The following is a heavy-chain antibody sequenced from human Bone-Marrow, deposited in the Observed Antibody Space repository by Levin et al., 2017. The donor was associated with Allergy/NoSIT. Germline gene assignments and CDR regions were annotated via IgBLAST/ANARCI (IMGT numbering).Heavy chain of an antibody. D-gene: IGHD2-21*01. Sequence: SQTLSLTCTVSGVSITSGSYYWSWIRQPAGKGLEWIGHSYTSGNITYNPSLKSRVTISLDTSKNQFSLKLRAVTAADTAVYYCARVLQYSYYYTDVWGKGTMVTVSS. V-gene: IGHV4-61*09. CDR2: SYTSGNI. CDR1: GVSITSGSYY. CDR3: ARVLQYSYYYTDV. J-gene: IGHJ6*03.